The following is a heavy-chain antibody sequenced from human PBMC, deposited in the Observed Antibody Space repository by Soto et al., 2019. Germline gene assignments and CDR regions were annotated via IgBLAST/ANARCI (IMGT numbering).Heavy chain of an antibody. J-gene: IGHJ5*02. V-gene: IGHV3-21*01. CDR3: ACRSYSSIWYGGAFSAP. D-gene: IGHD6-13*01. Sequence: GKGLEWVSAISGSGGSTYYADSVKGRFTISRDNAKNSLYLQMNSLRAEDTAVYYCACRSYSSIWYGGAFSAPWVKGTLVIGSS. CDR2: ISGSGGST.